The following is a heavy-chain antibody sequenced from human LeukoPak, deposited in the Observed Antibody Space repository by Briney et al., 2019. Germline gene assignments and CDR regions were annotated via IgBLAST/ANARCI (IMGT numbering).Heavy chain of an antibody. J-gene: IGHJ6*03. V-gene: IGHV3-21*01. Sequence: GGSLRLSCAAAGFTFSGYIVTWVRQAPGKGLEWVSSISSTSTYMYYADSVKGRFTISRDNAKDSLYLQMNSLRAEDTAVYYCARSDPNQVHYFYMDVWGKGTTVTVSS. CDR1: GFTFSGYI. CDR3: ARSDPNQVHYFYMDV. CDR2: ISSTSTYM.